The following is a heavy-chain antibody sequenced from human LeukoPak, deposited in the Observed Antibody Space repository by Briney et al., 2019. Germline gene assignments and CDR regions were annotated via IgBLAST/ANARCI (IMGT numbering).Heavy chain of an antibody. Sequence: ASVKVSCKASGYTFTSYYMHWVRQAPGRGLEWMGIINPSGGSTSYAQKFQGRVTMTRDTSTSTVYMELSSLRSEDTAVYYCARDGSASDCTNGVCYRLDAFDIWGQGTMVIVSS. D-gene: IGHD2-8*01. CDR1: GYTFTSYY. J-gene: IGHJ3*02. CDR2: INPSGGST. V-gene: IGHV1-46*01. CDR3: ARDGSASDCTNGVCYRLDAFDI.